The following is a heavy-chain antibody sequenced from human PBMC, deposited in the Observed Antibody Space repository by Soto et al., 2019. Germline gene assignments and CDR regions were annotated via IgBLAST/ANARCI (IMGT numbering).Heavy chain of an antibody. D-gene: IGHD2-15*01. V-gene: IGHV3-7*05. J-gene: IGHJ4*02. CDR1: GFTFSSYW. CDR3: ARACSGGSCYERPMTFFDY. Sequence: GGSLRLSCAASGFTFSSYWMSWVRQAPGKGLEWVANIKQDGSEKYYVDSVKGRFTISRDNAKNSLYLQMNSLRAEDTAVYYCARACSGGSCYERPMTFFDYWGQGTLVTVSS. CDR2: IKQDGSEK.